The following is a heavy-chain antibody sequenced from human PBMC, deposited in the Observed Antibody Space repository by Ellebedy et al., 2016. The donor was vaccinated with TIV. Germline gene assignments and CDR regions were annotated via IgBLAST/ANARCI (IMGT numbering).Heavy chain of an antibody. CDR2: IYYSGST. CDR3: ARGEAGGPDY. V-gene: IGHV4-59*01. Sequence: MPGGSLRLSCTVSGGSISSYYWSWIRQPPGKGLEWIGYIYYSGSTNYNPYLKSRVTISVDTSKNQFSLKLSSVTAADTAVYYCARGEAGGPDYWGQGTLVTVSS. CDR1: GGSISSYY. J-gene: IGHJ4*02. D-gene: IGHD3-10*01.